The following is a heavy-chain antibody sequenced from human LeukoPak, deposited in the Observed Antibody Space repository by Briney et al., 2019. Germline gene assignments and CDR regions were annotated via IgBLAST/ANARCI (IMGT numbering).Heavy chain of an antibody. D-gene: IGHD5-12*01. CDR3: ARDHIVATIPTRYYFDY. CDR1: GYTFTSYY. V-gene: IGHV1-46*01. J-gene: IGHJ4*02. Sequence: GASVKVSCKASGYTFTSYYMHWVRQAPGQGLEWMGIINPSGGSTSYAQKFQGRVTMTRDTSTSTVYMELSSLRSEDTAVYYCARDHIVATIPTRYYFDYWGQGTLVTVSS. CDR2: INPSGGST.